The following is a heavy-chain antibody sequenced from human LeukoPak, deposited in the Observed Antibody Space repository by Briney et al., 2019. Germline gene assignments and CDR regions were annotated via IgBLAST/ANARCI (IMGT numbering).Heavy chain of an antibody. D-gene: IGHD4-23*01. J-gene: IGHJ4*02. Sequence: GGSLRLSCAASGFTFSSYGMHWVRQAPGKGLEWVSAISGSGGSTYYADSVKGRFTISRDNSKNTLYLQMNSLRAEDTAVYYCAKGTGFSVVTDFDYWGQGTLVTVSS. CDR2: ISGSGGST. CDR3: AKGTGFSVVTDFDY. CDR1: GFTFSSYG. V-gene: IGHV3-23*01.